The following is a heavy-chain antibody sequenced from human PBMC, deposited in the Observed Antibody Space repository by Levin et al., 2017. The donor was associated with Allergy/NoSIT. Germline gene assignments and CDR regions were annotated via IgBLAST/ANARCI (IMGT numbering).Heavy chain of an antibody. CDR3: TTELRWSPVALDY. CDR1: GVTFTNAW. D-gene: IGHD4-23*01. J-gene: IGHJ4*02. V-gene: IGHV3-15*01. Sequence: GESLKISCAGSGVTFTNAWMSWVRQAPGKGLEWVGRIKSTTDGGTTEYATPVKGRFTISRDDSKKTMVLQMNSLKTEDTAVYYCTTELRWSPVALDYWGQGPLVTVSS. CDR2: IKSTTDGGTT.